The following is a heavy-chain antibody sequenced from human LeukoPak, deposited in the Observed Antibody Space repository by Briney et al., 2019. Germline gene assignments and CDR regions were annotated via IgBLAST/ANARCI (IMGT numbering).Heavy chain of an antibody. CDR3: ARDVNFAFDY. CDR2: ISANSGNT. D-gene: IGHD2-21*01. V-gene: IGHV1-18*01. CDR1: GYSFTRNG. J-gene: IGHJ4*02. Sequence: ASVKVSCKPSGYSFTRNGISWVRQAPGQGLEWMAWISANSGNTNYAQNLQDRVTLTTDTSTSTAYMELRSLRSDDTAVYYCARDVNFAFDYWGQGTLVTVSS.